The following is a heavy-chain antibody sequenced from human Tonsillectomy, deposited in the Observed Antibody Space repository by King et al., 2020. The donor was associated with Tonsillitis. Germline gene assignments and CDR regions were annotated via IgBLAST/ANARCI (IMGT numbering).Heavy chain of an antibody. V-gene: IGHV1-3*01. D-gene: IGHD2-2*01. CDR3: ARAGYCGSTSCSDAFDI. Sequence: QLVQSGAEVKKPGASVKVSCKASGYTFTNCAMHWVRQAPGQRLEWMGWINAGTGNRKYSQKFRGRVTFTRDTSASTVYMELSSLRSEDTAVYYCARAGYCGSTSCSDAFDIWGQGTKVTVSS. CDR1: GYTFTNCA. J-gene: IGHJ3*02. CDR2: INAGTGNR.